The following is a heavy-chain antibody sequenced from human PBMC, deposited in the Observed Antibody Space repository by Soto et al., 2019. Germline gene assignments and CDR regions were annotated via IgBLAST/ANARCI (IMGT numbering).Heavy chain of an antibody. CDR1: GYTFTGYY. Sequence: ASVKGSFKASGYTFTGYYRHWVRQAPGQGLEWMGWINPNSGGTNYAQKFQGRVTMTRDTSISTAYMELSRLRSDDTAVYYCARTIAAAATFDPWGQGTLVTVSS. D-gene: IGHD6-13*01. CDR3: ARTIAAAATFDP. J-gene: IGHJ5*02. CDR2: INPNSGGT. V-gene: IGHV1-2*02.